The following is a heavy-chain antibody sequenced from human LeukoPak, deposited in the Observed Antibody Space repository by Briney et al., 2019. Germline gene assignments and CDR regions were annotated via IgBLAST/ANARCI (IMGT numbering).Heavy chain of an antibody. J-gene: IGHJ4*02. V-gene: IGHV3-30*02. CDR2: IQSDGNNK. CDR1: GFTFSSYG. Sequence: PGGSLRLSCAASGFTFSSYGMHRVRQAPGKGLRWLAFIQSDGNNKYYADSVKGRFTISRDNSKNTLFLQMNSLRAEDTAVYYCAKDKSMVRELDYWGQGNLVTVSS. CDR3: AKDKSMVRELDY. D-gene: IGHD3-10*01.